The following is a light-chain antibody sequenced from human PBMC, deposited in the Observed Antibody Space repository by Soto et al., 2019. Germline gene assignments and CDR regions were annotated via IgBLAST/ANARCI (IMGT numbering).Light chain of an antibody. J-gene: IGKJ1*01. CDR2: WAS. CDR1: QSVLYSSNNKNY. Sequence: DIVMTQSPDSLVVSLGERATINCKSSQSVLYSSNNKNYLAWYQQKPGQPPKLLIYWASTRESGVPDRFSGSGSGTDFPLTITSLQAEDVAVYYCQQYYTTPWTFGQGTKVEIK. CDR3: QQYYTTPWT. V-gene: IGKV4-1*01.